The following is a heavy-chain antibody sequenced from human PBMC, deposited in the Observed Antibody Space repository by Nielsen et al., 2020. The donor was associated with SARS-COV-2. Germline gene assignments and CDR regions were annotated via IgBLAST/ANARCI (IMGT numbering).Heavy chain of an antibody. CDR2: IKEDGSEK. CDR1: GFTLRNYW. CDR3: TRAIAAADSY. J-gene: IGHJ4*02. Sequence: GESLKISCAASGFTLRNYWMNWARQAPGKGLEWVASIKEDGSEKSYVDSVKGRFTISRDNAKNSLYLQMDSLRVEDTALYYCTRAIAAADSYWGQGTLVTVSS. V-gene: IGHV3-7*05. D-gene: IGHD6-13*01.